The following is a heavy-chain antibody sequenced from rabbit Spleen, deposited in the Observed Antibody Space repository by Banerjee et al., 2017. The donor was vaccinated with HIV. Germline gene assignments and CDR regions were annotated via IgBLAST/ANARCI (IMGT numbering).Heavy chain of an antibody. CDR2: IDTNDGDS. D-gene: IGHD6-1*01. Sequence: LEESGGGLVKPGGTLTLTCTVSGFSFSSNWICWVRQAPGKGLEWIACIDTNDGDSYYANWAKGRFTISTTSSTTVTLQMTSLTAADTATYFCARGIPYGFAGDAYPPYAMDLWGQGTLVTVS. CDR1: GFSFSSNW. CDR3: ARGIPYGFAGDAYPPYAMDL. V-gene: IGHV1S45*01. J-gene: IGHJ6*01.